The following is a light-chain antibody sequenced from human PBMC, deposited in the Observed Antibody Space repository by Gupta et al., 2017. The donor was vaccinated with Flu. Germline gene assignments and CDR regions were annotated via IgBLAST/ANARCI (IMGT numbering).Light chain of an antibody. J-gene: IGLJ2*01. V-gene: IGLV6-57*01. Sequence: NFMLTQPHSVSESPGRTVTISCTRSSGSIATNYVQWYQQRPGSSPTTVIYEENQRPSGVPDRFSVSTASSANSASLTIXGXKTEDEXDYYCPSYDSVTSEGVFGGGTKLTVL. CDR2: EEN. CDR1: SGSIATNY. CDR3: PSYDSVTSEGV.